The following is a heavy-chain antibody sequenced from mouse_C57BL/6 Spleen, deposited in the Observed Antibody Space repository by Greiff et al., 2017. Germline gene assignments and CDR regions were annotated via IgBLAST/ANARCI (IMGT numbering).Heavy chain of an antibody. D-gene: IGHD1-1*01. Sequence: EVKLVESGPGLAKPSQTLSLTCSVTGYSITSAYWNWIRKFPGNKLEYMGYISYSGSTYYNPSLKSRISITRNTSKNQYYLQLNSVTTEDTATYYCARWVTTGYFDVWGTGTTVTVSS. V-gene: IGHV3-8*01. CDR1: GYSITSAY. CDR2: ISYSGST. CDR3: ARWVTTGYFDV. J-gene: IGHJ1*03.